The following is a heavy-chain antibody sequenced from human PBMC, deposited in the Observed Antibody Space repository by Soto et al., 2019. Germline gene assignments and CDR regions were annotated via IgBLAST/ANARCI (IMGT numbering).Heavy chain of an antibody. J-gene: IGHJ4*02. V-gene: IGHV3-33*01. CDR1: GFTFSSYG. CDR3: ARDPSPPFVVVPAAILDY. CDR2: IWYDGSNK. Sequence: RLSCGASGFTFSSYGMHWVRQAPVKGLEWVAVIWYDGSNKYYADSVKGRFTISRDNSKNTLYLQMNSLRAEDTAVYYCARDPSPPFVVVPAAILDYWGQGTLVTVSS. D-gene: IGHD2-2*02.